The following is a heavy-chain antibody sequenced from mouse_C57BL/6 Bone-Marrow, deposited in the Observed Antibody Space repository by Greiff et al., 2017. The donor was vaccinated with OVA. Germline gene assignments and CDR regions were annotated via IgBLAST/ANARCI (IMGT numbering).Heavy chain of an antibody. D-gene: IGHD4-1*01. CDR2: INYDGSST. CDR3: ARGAGTSYWYFDV. Sequence: EVQRVESEGGLVQPGSSMKLSCTASGFTFSDYYMAWVRQVPEKGLEWVANINYDGSSTYYLDSLKSRFIISRDNAKNILYLQMSSLKSEDTATYYCARGAGTSYWYFDVWGTGTTVTVSS. J-gene: IGHJ1*03. V-gene: IGHV5-16*01. CDR1: GFTFSDYY.